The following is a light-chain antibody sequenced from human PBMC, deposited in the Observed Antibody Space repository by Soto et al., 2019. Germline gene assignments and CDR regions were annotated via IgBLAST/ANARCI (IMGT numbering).Light chain of an antibody. CDR2: DVT. CDR1: SSDVGAYNY. J-gene: IGLJ3*02. CDR3: SSFAASNTWV. Sequence: QSALTQPPSASGSPGQSVTISCTGTSSDVGAYNYVSWYQQHAGKAPKLVIYDVTKRPSGVPDRFSGSKSANTASLTVSGHQAEDEADYYRSSFAASNTWVFGGGTKVTVL. V-gene: IGLV2-8*01.